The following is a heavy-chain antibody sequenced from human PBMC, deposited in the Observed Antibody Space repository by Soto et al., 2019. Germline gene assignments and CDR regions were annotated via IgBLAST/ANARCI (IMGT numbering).Heavy chain of an antibody. J-gene: IGHJ4*02. Sequence: SETLSLTCSVSGASTVSHYHWTWIHQPPGKGLEWMGHIFNSGTTFYNPSLTSRLSISMDTSGNHFSLELRSVTAADTAVYYCALALGPTTGLDYWGQGTLVNVS. CDR3: ALALGPTTGLDY. CDR2: IFNSGTT. D-gene: IGHD1-26*01. V-gene: IGHV4-31*02. CDR1: GASTVSHYH.